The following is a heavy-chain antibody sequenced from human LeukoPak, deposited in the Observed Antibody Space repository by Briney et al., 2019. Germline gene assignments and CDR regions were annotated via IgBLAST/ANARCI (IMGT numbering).Heavy chain of an antibody. CDR3: ARLGGTTPGTDY. CDR2: IYNSGTT. CDR1: GAXISTSY. Sequence: SETLSLTCSVSGAXISTSYCTWVRQPPGKTLEWIGYIYNSGTTNYNPSLKSRVTISVDTSKNQFSLNLISVTAADTAVYYCARLGGTTPGTDYWGQGTLVTVSS. J-gene: IGHJ4*02. V-gene: IGHV4-59*08. D-gene: IGHD3-16*01.